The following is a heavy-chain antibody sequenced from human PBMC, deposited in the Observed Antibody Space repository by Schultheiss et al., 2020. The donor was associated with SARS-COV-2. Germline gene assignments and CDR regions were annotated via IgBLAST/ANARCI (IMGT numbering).Heavy chain of an antibody. D-gene: IGHD3/OR15-3a*01. CDR1: GGSFSGYY. Sequence: SETLSLTCAVYGGSFSGYYWSWIRQPPGKGLEWIGSIYYSGSTYYNPSLKSRVTISVDTSKNQFSLKLSSVTAADTAVYYCARDWTGYYGNYFDYWGQGAQVTVSS. CDR3: ARDWTGYYGNYFDY. J-gene: IGHJ4*02. CDR2: IYYSGST. V-gene: IGHV4-34*01.